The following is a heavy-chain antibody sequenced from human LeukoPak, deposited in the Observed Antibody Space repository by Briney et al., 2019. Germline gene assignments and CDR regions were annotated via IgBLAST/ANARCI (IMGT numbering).Heavy chain of an antibody. CDR1: GFTFSTYV. Sequence: PGGSLRLSCAASGFTFSTYVMSWVRQAPGKGLEWVSGISGGGGDTYYSDSVKGRFTISRDNSKNTLYLQMNSLRAEDTAVYYCAAGGGWYSDYWGQGTLVTVSS. CDR3: AAGGGWYSDY. J-gene: IGHJ4*02. D-gene: IGHD6-19*01. CDR2: ISGGGGDT. V-gene: IGHV3-23*01.